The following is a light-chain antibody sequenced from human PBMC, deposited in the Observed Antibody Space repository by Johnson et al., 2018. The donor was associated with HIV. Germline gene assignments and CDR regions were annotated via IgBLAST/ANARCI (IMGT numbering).Light chain of an antibody. V-gene: IGLV1-51*01. Sequence: QSFLTQPPSVSAAPGQKVTISCSGSSSNVGSNSVSWYRHFPETAPKVLIYDNDKRPSGIPDRFSASTSGTSATLGFAGLQPGDEADYYCGTWDSSLSASYVFGTGTKVTVL. J-gene: IGLJ1*01. CDR3: GTWDSSLSASYV. CDR2: DND. CDR1: SSNVGSNS.